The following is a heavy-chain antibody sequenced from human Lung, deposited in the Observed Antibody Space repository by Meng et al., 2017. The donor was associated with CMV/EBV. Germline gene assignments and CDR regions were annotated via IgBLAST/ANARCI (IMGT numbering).Heavy chain of an antibody. D-gene: IGHD6-25*01. Sequence: SVKVSXKTSGDTFGYFAISWVRQAPGQGLEWMGGIIPLLTVKNYAQNFQGRVTISADKSTATVYLELTGLRPDDTAVYFCARDPTVAAAGSNYFDSWGQGTLVXVSS. J-gene: IGHJ4*02. CDR2: IIPLLTVK. V-gene: IGHV1-69*10. CDR3: ARDPTVAAAGSNYFDS. CDR1: GDTFGYFA.